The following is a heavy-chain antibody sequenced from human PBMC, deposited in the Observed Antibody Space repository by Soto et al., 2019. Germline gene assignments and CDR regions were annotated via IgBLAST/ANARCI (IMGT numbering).Heavy chain of an antibody. CDR3: ASMSSPGDYDIMTGPFDY. CDR2: INPSGGST. V-gene: IGHV1-46*01. D-gene: IGHD3-9*01. CDR1: GYTFTSYY. Sequence: ASVKVSCKASGYTFTSYYMHWVRQAPGQGLEWMGIINPSGGSTSYAQKFQGRVTMTRDTSTSTVYMELSSLRSEDTAVYYCASMSSPGDYDIMTGPFDYWGQGILVTVSS. J-gene: IGHJ4*02.